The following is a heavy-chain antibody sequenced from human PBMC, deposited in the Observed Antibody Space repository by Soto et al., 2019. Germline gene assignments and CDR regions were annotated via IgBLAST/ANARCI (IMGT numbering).Heavy chain of an antibody. Sequence: SETLSLTCTVSGGSISSGGYYWSWIRQHPGKGLEWIGYIYYSGSTYYNPSLKSRVTISVDTSKNQFSLKLSSVTAADTAVYYCARDHGYYDFWSGYEYYYGMDVWGQGTTVTVSS. CDR2: IYYSGST. CDR3: ARDHGYYDFWSGYEYYYGMDV. CDR1: GGSISSGGYY. D-gene: IGHD3-3*01. J-gene: IGHJ6*02. V-gene: IGHV4-31*03.